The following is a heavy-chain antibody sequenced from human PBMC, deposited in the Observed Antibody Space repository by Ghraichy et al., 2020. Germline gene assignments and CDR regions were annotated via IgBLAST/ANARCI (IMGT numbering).Heavy chain of an antibody. CDR3: TREHSSSWTHGWFDP. D-gene: IGHD6-13*01. J-gene: IGHJ5*02. V-gene: IGHV3-49*04. Sequence: GGSLRLSCTASGFAFGDYSMTWVRQAPGKGLEWVGFIRRKLYGGTADYTASVKGRFTISRDDSKSIAYLQMTSLKTEDTAIYYCTREHSSSWTHGWFDPWGQGTLVTVSS. CDR2: IRRKLYGGTA. CDR1: GFAFGDYS.